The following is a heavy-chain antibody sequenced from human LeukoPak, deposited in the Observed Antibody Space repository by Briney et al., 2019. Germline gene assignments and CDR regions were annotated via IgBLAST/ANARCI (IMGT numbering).Heavy chain of an antibody. CDR1: GFTFSSYW. J-gene: IGHJ4*02. V-gene: IGHV3-74*01. Sequence: GGSLRLSCAASGFTFSSYWMHWVRQAPRKGLVWVSRINSDGSSTNYADSVKGRFTISRDNAKNTLYLQMNSLRAEDTAVYYCARDFVEMATIRYFDYWGQGTLVTVSS. CDR3: ARDFVEMATIRYFDY. D-gene: IGHD5-12*01. CDR2: INSDGSST.